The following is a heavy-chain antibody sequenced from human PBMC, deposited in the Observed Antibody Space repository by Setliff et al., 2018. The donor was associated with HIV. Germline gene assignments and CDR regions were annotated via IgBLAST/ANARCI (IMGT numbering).Heavy chain of an antibody. CDR2: IYHSGST. CDR1: GGSISSSNW. V-gene: IGHV4-4*02. CDR3: ARLPRQLLKGAAAYFDY. D-gene: IGHD5-18*01. J-gene: IGHJ4*02. Sequence: PSETLSLTCAVSGGSISSSNWWSWVRQPPGKGLEWIGSIYHSGSTFYNPSLKSRVTIPVDTSKNQFSLRLSSVTAADTAVYYCARLPRQLLKGAAAYFDYWGQGTLVTVSS.